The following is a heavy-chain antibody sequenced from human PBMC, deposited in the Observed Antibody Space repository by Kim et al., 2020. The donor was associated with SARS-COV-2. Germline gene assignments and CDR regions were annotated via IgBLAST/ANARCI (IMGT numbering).Heavy chain of an antibody. V-gene: IGHV1-3*01. CDR2: LYPGSGDT. CDR1: GYTFATYG. Sequence: ASVKVSCKTSGYTFATYGLHWVRQAPGQRLEWMGWLYPGSGDTKFSQKFQGRITITRDTSASTAYMELNSLMSEDTAVYYCARDEDYWGQGTLVTVSS. J-gene: IGHJ4*02. CDR3: ARDEDY.